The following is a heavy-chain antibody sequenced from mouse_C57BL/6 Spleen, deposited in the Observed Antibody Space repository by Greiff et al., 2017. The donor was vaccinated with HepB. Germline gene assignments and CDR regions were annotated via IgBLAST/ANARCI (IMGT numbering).Heavy chain of an antibody. CDR2: ISSGGSYT. V-gene: IGHV5-6*01. D-gene: IGHD1-1*01. J-gene: IGHJ4*01. CDR3: ARGGTTVVELYAMDY. CDR1: GFTFSSYG. Sequence: EVRLVESGGDLVKPGGSLKLSCAASGFTFSSYGMSWVRQTPDKRLEWVATISSGGSYTYYPDSVKGRFTIARDNAKNTLYLQMSSLKSEDTAMYYCARGGTTVVELYAMDYWGQGTSVTVSS.